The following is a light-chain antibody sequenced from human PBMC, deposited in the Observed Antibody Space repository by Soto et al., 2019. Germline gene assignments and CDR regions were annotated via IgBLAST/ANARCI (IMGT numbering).Light chain of an antibody. V-gene: IGKV3-11*01. J-gene: IGKJ2*01. CDR2: DAS. CDR3: QQRSNSPPMYT. CDR1: QSVTSY. Sequence: IVLTQSPATLSLSPGERATLSCRASQSVTSYLAWYQQRPGQAPRLLIYDASNRATGIPARFSGSGSGTDFTLTISSLEPEDFAVYYCQQRSNSPPMYTFGQGTKLEIK.